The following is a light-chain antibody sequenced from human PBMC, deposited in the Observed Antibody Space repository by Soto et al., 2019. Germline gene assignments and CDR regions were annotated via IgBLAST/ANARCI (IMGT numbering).Light chain of an antibody. J-gene: IGLJ1*01. V-gene: IGLV2-14*03. Sequence: QSALTQPASVSGSPGHSITISCTGTSSDVGGYNYVSWYQQHPGKAPKLMIYDVSDRPSGVSNRFSASKSGNTASLTISGLQAEDEADCYCCSYTSSSTPWVFGTGTKVTVL. CDR2: DVS. CDR1: SSDVGGYNY. CDR3: CSYTSSSTPWV.